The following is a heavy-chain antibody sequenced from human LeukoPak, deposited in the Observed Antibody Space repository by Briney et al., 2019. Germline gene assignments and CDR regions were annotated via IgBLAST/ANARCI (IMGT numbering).Heavy chain of an antibody. Sequence: ASVKVSCKASGYTFTGYYMHWVRQAPGQGLEWMGWISAYNGNTNYAQKLQGRVTTATDTSTSTAYMELRSLRSDDTAVYYCARERGYFDYWGQGTLVTVSS. J-gene: IGHJ4*02. CDR2: ISAYNGNT. V-gene: IGHV1-18*04. D-gene: IGHD6-13*01. CDR3: ARERGYFDY. CDR1: GYTFTGYY.